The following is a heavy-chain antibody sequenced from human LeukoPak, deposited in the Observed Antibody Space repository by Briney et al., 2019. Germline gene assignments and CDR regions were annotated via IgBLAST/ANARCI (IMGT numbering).Heavy chain of an antibody. J-gene: IGHJ4*02. D-gene: IGHD3-10*01. V-gene: IGHV3-21*01. CDR2: ISSSSSYI. CDR3: ASRGVIINYFDY. CDR1: GFTFSSYS. Sequence: GGSLRLSCAASGFTFSSYSMNWVRQAPGKGLEWVSSISSSSSYIYYADSVKGRFTISRDNAKNSLYLQMNSLRAEDKAVYYCASRGVIINYFDYWGQGTLVTVSS.